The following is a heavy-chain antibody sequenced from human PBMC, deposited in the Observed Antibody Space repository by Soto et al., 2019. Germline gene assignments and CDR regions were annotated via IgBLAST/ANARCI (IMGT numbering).Heavy chain of an antibody. Sequence: QVQLVESGGGLVKPGGSLRLSCAASGFTFSDYYMSWIRQAPGKGLEWISYISSRGSSMYYADSAKGRFTISRDNAKNSLYLQMNSLRAEDTAVYYCARDPLCGGGSCNIPGVYWGQGTLVTVSS. V-gene: IGHV3-11*01. J-gene: IGHJ4*02. CDR1: GFTFSDYY. CDR3: ARDPLCGGGSCNIPGVY. CDR2: ISSRGSSM. D-gene: IGHD2-15*01.